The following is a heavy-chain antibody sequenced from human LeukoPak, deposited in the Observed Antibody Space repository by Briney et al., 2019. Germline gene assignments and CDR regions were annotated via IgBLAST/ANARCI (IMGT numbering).Heavy chain of an antibody. CDR3: ARLFSSGWYGAFDY. CDR2: IYTSGST. Sequence: SETLSLTCTVSGGSISSYYWSWIRQPAGKGLEWIGRIYTSGSTNYNPSLRSRVTMSVDTSKNQFSLKLSSVTAADTAVYYCARLFSSGWYGAFDYWGQGTLVTVSS. V-gene: IGHV4-4*07. D-gene: IGHD6-19*01. CDR1: GGSISSYY. J-gene: IGHJ4*02.